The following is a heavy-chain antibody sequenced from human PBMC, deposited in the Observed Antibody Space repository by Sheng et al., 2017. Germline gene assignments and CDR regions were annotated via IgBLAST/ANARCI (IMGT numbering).Heavy chain of an antibody. V-gene: IGHV1-69*05. CDR2: IIPIFGTA. Sequence: QVQLVQSGAEVKKPGSSVKVSCKASGGTFSSYAISWVRQAPGQGLEWMGGIIPIFGTANYAQKFQGRVTITTDESTSTAYMELSSLRSEDTAVYYCAREGCSGGSCSGWFDPLGPREPVVTVSS. CDR3: AREGCSGGSCSGWFDP. CDR1: GGTFSSYA. D-gene: IGHD2-15*01. J-gene: IGHJ5*02.